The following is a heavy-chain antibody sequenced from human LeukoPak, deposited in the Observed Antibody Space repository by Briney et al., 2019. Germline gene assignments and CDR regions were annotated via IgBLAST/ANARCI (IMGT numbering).Heavy chain of an antibody. V-gene: IGHV4-34*01. J-gene: IGHJ6*03. CDR1: GGSFSGYY. Sequence: KSSETLSLTCAAYGGSFSGYYWSWIRQPPGKGLEWIGEINHSGSTNYNPSLKSRVIIAVDTSKNQFSLKLTSVTAADTAVYYCARGRSSSVGGGYYMDVWGKGTTVTVSS. D-gene: IGHD6-6*01. CDR3: ARGRSSSVGGGYYMDV. CDR2: INHSGST.